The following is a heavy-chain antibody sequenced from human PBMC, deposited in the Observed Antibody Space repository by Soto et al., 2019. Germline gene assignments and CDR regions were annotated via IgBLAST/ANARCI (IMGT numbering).Heavy chain of an antibody. CDR3: ARRNFDILTGYYRTFDI. Sequence: TLSLTCTVSGGSISSGGHYWSWIRQHPGKGLEWIGYIYDSGITYYNPSLKSRLAISLDTPKNQFSLKLSSVTAADTAVYYCARRNFDILTGYYRTFDIWGQGTMVTVSS. CDR2: IYDSGIT. J-gene: IGHJ3*02. V-gene: IGHV4-31*03. D-gene: IGHD3-9*01. CDR1: GGSISSGGHY.